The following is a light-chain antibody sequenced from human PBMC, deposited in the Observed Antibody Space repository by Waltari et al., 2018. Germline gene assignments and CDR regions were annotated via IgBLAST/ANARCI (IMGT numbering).Light chain of an antibody. V-gene: IGKV1-5*03. CDR1: QSITNW. CDR3: QQYDNYWT. J-gene: IGKJ1*01. CDR2: RAS. Sequence: DIQMTQSPSTLSASVGDRVTVTCRASQSITNWLAWYQQKPGKAPKLLIYRASNLESGVPSRFSGSGSGTEFTLTISSRQPDDGATEYSQQYDNYWTFGQGTKVEIK.